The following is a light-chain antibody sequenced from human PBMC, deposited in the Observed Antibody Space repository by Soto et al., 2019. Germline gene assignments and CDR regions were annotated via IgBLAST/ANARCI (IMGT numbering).Light chain of an antibody. CDR2: DAS. CDR3: QLGDT. Sequence: EIVLTQSPATLSLSPGERATLSCRASQSVSSYLAWYQQKPGQAPRLLIYDASNRATGIPARFSGSGSGTDFTLTISSLEPEDFAVYYCQLGDTFGQGPSWRSN. CDR1: QSVSSY. V-gene: IGKV3-11*01. J-gene: IGKJ2*01.